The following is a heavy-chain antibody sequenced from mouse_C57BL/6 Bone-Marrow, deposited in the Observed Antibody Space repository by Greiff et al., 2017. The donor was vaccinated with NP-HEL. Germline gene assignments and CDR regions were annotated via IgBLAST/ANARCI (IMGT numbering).Heavy chain of an antibody. CDR2: INPGSGGT. V-gene: IGHV1-54*01. CDR1: GYAFTNYL. Sequence: VQLQQSGAELVRPGTSVKVSCKASGYAFTNYLIEWVKQRPGQGLEWIGVINPGSGGTNYNEKFKGKATLTADKSSSTAYMQLSSLTSEDSAVEFCAREGELGPYAMDDWGQGTSVTVSS. J-gene: IGHJ4*01. CDR3: AREGELGPYAMDD. D-gene: IGHD4-1*01.